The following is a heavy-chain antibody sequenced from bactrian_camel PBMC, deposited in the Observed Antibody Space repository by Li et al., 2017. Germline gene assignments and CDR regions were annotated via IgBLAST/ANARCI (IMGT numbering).Heavy chain of an antibody. CDR3: ATRDYGLGFFHY. V-gene: IGHV3S55*01. CDR2: ISRDGTT. D-gene: IGHD5*01. CDR1: GLIFSSCT. J-gene: IGHJ4*01. Sequence: HVQLVESGGGSVQAGGSLKLSCAASGLIFSSCTMGWYRQAPGKERELVSTISRDGTTTYADSVKGRFTISRDNAKNTLYLQMNSLKTEDTAVYYCATRDYGLGFFHYWGQGTQVTVS.